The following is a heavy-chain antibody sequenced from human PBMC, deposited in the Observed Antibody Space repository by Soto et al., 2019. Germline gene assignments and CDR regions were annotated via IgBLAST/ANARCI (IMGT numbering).Heavy chain of an antibody. Sequence: GASVKVSCKASGGTFSSYAISWVRQAPGQGLEWMGGIIPIFGTANYAQKFQGRVTITADESTSTAYMELSSLRSEDTAVYYCARVAQVEVIFAENWFDPWGQGTLVTVSS. CDR3: ARVAQVEVIFAENWFDP. CDR1: GGTFSSYA. J-gene: IGHJ5*02. D-gene: IGHD3-22*01. V-gene: IGHV1-69*13. CDR2: IIPIFGTA.